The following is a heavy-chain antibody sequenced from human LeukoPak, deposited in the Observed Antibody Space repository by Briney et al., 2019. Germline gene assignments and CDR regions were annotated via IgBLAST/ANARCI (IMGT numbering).Heavy chain of an antibody. CDR3: ARGEWDGSGITPYDY. CDR1: GGSITSYF. J-gene: IGHJ4*02. V-gene: IGHV4-59*08. CDR2: IYYSGNT. Sequence: SETLSLTCTVSGGSITSYFWSWIRQPPGKGLEWIGYIYYSGNTNYNPSLESRVTILVDTSKNQFSLKLSSVTAADTAVYYCARGEWDGSGITPYDYWGQGTLVTVSS. D-gene: IGHD3-10*01.